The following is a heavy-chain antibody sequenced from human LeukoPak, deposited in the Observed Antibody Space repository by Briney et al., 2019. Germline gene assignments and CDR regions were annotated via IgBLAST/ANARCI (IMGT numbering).Heavy chain of an antibody. V-gene: IGHV4-39*01. CDR1: SGSISSSSNY. CDR3: ARLFCTNGVCHFDY. D-gene: IGHD2-8*01. J-gene: IGHJ4*02. Sequence: ASETLSLTCTVSSGSISSSSNYWGWFRQPPGKGVEWIGSIYYSGSTYYSPSLKSRVTISVDTSKNQYSLRLSSVTAADTAVYYCARLFCTNGVCHFDYWAQGTLVTVSS. CDR2: IYYSGST.